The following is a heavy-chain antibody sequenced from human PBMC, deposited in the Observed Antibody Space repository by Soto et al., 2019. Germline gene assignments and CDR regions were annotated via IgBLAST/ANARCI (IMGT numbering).Heavy chain of an antibody. J-gene: IGHJ4*02. V-gene: IGHV4-34*01. CDR3: ARGRITMLH. CDR2: INPSGST. CDR1: DGSSSGYY. D-gene: IGHD3-10*02. Sequence: SETLSLTCTFYDGSSSGYYWSWVRQPPGKGLEWIGEINPSGSTNYNPSLKSRVTISVDTSNNQFSLNVNSVTAADTAVYYCARGRITMLHWGQGTLVTVSS.